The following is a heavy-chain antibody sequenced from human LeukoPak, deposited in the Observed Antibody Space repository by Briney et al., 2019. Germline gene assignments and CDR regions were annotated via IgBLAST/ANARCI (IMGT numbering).Heavy chain of an antibody. V-gene: IGHV3-21*01. CDR2: ISSSSSYI. Sequence: PGGSLRLSCAASGFTFGSYSMNWVRQAPGKGLEWVSSISSSSSYIHYADSVEGRFTISRDSAKNSLYLQMNSLRAEDTAVYYCARSPSYDFWSGYPSYYYYYMDVWGKGTTVAVSS. CDR3: ARSPSYDFWSGYPSYYYYYMDV. J-gene: IGHJ6*03. CDR1: GFTFGSYS. D-gene: IGHD3-3*01.